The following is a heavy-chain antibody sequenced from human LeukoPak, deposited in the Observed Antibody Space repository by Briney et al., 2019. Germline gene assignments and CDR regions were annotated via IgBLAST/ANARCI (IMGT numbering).Heavy chain of an antibody. D-gene: IGHD6-13*01. CDR3: ARTGYSSSWSLDY. Sequence: GESLKISCKGSGYSFTNYWIGWVRQMPGKGLEWMGIIYPGDSDTRYSPSFQGQVTISADKPISTAYLQWSSLKASDTAMYYCARTGYSSSWSLDYWGQGTLVTVSS. CDR1: GYSFTNYW. CDR2: IYPGDSDT. V-gene: IGHV5-51*04. J-gene: IGHJ4*02.